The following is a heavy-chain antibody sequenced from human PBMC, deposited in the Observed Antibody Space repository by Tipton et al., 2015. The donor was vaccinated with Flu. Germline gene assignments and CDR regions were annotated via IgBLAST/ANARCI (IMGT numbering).Heavy chain of an antibody. CDR3: ARDQTYYDFWSGSQNWFDP. CDR1: GGSFSGYY. V-gene: IGHV4-59*01. J-gene: IGHJ5*02. Sequence: TLSLTCAVYGGSFSGYYWSWIRQPPGKGLEWIGYIYYSGSTNYNPSLKSRVTISVDTSKNQFSLKLSSVTAADTAVYYCARDQTYYDFWSGSQNWFDPWGQGTLVTVSS. D-gene: IGHD3-3*01. CDR2: IYYSGST.